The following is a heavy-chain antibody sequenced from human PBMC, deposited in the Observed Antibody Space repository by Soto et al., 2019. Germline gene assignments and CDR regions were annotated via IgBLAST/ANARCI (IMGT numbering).Heavy chain of an antibody. Sequence: GSLRLSCTASGFSLSDYEMNWVRQAPGKGLEWVSYITSGGRSIYYADSVKGRFIISRDNSENSLYPQMNSLRPEDKAVYYCVRRMASPDQWGQGTLVTVSS. V-gene: IGHV3-48*03. CDR2: ITSGGRSI. J-gene: IGHJ4*02. CDR3: VRRMASPDQ. D-gene: IGHD2-15*01. CDR1: GFSLSDYE.